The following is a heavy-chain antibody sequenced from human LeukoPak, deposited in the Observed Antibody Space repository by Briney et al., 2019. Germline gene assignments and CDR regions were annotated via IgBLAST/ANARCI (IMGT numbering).Heavy chain of an antibody. CDR1: GGTFSSYA. Sequence: ASVKVSCKASGGTFSSYAISWVRQAPGQGLEWMGGIIPIFGTANYAQKFQGRVTITTDESTSTAYMELSSLRSEDTAVYYRAVPYNSTSPTTKYYYYYYMDVWGKGTTVTVSS. J-gene: IGHJ6*03. CDR2: IIPIFGTA. V-gene: IGHV1-69*05. D-gene: IGHD6-13*01. CDR3: AVPYNSTSPTTKYYYYYYMDV.